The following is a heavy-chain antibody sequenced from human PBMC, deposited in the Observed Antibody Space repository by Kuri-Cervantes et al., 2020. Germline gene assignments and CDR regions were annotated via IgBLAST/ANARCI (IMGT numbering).Heavy chain of an antibody. Sequence: ASVKVSCKASGYTFTSYGFSWVRQAPGQGLEWMGWISAHNGDTYYAQKFQGRVTMTRDTSISTAYMELSRLRSDDTAVYYCARYHTAMVIGFDYWGQGTLVTVSS. CDR1: GYTFTSYG. J-gene: IGHJ4*02. CDR2: ISAHNGDT. D-gene: IGHD5-18*01. V-gene: IGHV1-2*02. CDR3: ARYHTAMVIGFDY.